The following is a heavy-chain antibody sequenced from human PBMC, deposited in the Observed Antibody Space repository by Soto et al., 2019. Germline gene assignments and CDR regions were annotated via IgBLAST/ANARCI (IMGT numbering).Heavy chain of an antibody. CDR2: IDGGSGNT. V-gene: IGHV1-3*01. J-gene: IGHJ4*02. CDR1: GYTFTSYG. Sequence: QVQLVQSGAEVKKPGASVKVSCKASGYTFTSYGIHWVRQAPGQGLEWMGGIDGGSGNTKYSPKIQGRVTVTRDTYASTAYMELSSLRSEDTAVYYCARDLVLNGLFDYWGQGTLVTVS. CDR3: ARDLVLNGLFDY. D-gene: IGHD6-13*01.